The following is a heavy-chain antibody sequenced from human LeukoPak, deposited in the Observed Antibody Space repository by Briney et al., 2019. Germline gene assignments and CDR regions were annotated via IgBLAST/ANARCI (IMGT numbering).Heavy chain of an antibody. CDR1: GFTFSSYW. CDR2: IKQEGRAK. J-gene: IGHJ3*02. D-gene: IGHD3-22*01. CDR3: ARSYGGYHAFDI. V-gene: IGHV3-7*01. Sequence: GGSLRLSCAASGFTFSSYWMSWVRQAPGKGLEWVANIKQEGRAKYYVDSVKGRFTISRDNAKNSLYLQMNSLRAEDTAVYYCARSYGGYHAFDIWGQGTTVTLSS.